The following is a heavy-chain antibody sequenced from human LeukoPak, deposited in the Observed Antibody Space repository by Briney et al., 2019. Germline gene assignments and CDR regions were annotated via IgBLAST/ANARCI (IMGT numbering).Heavy chain of an antibody. Sequence: PGRSLRPSCAASGFTFSSYGMHWVRQAPGKGLEWVAVISYDGSNKYYADSVKGRFTISRDNSKNTLYLQMNSLRAEDTAVYYCAKDLYDFWSGYDRSWGQGTLVTVSS. CDR3: AKDLYDFWSGYDRS. J-gene: IGHJ4*02. CDR1: GFTFSSYG. CDR2: ISYDGSNK. D-gene: IGHD3-3*01. V-gene: IGHV3-30*18.